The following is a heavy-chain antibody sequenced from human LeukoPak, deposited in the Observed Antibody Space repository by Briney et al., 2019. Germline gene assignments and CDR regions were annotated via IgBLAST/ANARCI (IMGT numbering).Heavy chain of an antibody. V-gene: IGHV4-59*11. CDR2: LHYNGRT. CDR1: GGSISRHF. D-gene: IGHD3-22*01. CDR3: ARLLDNDSSGDPDTFDM. J-gene: IGHJ3*02. Sequence: PSETLSLTCSVSGGSISRHFWSWIRRPPGKGLEWIAFLHYNGRTKYNPSLQSRVTISRDTSENNFSLKLTSVTAADTAVYYCARLLDNDSSGDPDTFDMWGQGTVVTVSS.